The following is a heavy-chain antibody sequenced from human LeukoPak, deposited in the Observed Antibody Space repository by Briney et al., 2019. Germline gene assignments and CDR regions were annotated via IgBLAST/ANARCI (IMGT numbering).Heavy chain of an antibody. D-gene: IGHD3-22*01. CDR3: ARDWGEYYDSSGYSDY. Sequence: ASVKVSWKASGGTFSSYAISWVRQAPGQGLEWMGRIIPILGIANYAQKFQGRVTITADKSTSTAYMELSSLRSEDTAVYYCARDWGEYYDSSGYSDYWGQGTLVTVSS. CDR1: GGTFSSYA. V-gene: IGHV1-69*04. J-gene: IGHJ4*02. CDR2: IIPILGIA.